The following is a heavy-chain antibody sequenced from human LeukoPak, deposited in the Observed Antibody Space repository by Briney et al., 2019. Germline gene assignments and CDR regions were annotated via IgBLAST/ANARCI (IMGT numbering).Heavy chain of an antibody. D-gene: IGHD2/OR15-2a*01. CDR2: ISYSGST. V-gene: IGHV4-39*01. CDR1: GGSISSVSYY. Sequence: SETLSLTCTVSGGSISSVSYYWGWIRQPPGRGLEWIGSISYSGSTYYNPSLKSRVTISVDTSKTQFSLRLSSVTAADTAMYYCAGGDYYYFDCWGQGTLVTVSS. CDR3: AGGDYYYFDC. J-gene: IGHJ4*02.